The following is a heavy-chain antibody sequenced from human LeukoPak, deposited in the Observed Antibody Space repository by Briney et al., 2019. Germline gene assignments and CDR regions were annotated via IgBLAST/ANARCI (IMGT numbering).Heavy chain of an antibody. Sequence: SSETLSLTCLVSGEPISSYYWSWIRQAPGRGPEYIGNIYYNGNTNYNPSLKSRVTISVDASKNQFSLKVDSVSAADTAVYYCARDEVGGVKYWGQGTLVTVSS. CDR3: ARDEVGGVKY. J-gene: IGHJ4*02. CDR2: IYYNGNT. CDR1: GEPISSYY. D-gene: IGHD3-16*01. V-gene: IGHV4-59*01.